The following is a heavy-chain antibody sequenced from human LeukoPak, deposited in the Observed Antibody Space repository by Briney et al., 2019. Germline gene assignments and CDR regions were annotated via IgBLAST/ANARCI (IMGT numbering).Heavy chain of an antibody. V-gene: IGHV3-21*01. J-gene: IGHJ3*02. D-gene: IGHD6-13*01. CDR1: GFTFSSYS. CDR2: ISSSSSYI. Sequence: GGSLRLSCAASGFTFSSYSMNWVRQAPGKGLEWVSSISSSSSYIYYADSVKGRFTISRDNAKNSLYLQMNSLRAEDTAVYYCARGGIAAAGTFVIWGQGTMVTVSS. CDR3: ARGGIAAAGTFVI.